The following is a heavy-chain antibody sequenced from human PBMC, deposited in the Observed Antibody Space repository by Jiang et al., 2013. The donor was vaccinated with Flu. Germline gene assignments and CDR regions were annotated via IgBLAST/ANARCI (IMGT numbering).Heavy chain of an antibody. CDR3: ARDIVGAPRGFDI. CDR2: VNDNGDST. Sequence: VQLLESGGGLVQPGGSLRLACAASGFTFSRHDMFWVRQAPGKGLEYVSAVNDNGDSTYYGNSVKGRFTISRDNSKNTLYLQMGSLTTEDTAVYYCARDIVGAPRGFDIWGQGTMVTVSS. V-gene: IGHV3-64*01. CDR1: GFTFSRHD. D-gene: IGHD1-26*01. J-gene: IGHJ3*02.